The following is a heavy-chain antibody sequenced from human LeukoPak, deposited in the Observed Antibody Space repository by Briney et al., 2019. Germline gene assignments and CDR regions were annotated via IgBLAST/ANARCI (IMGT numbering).Heavy chain of an antibody. CDR1: GYTFSNFG. D-gene: IGHD2-2*01. J-gene: IGHJ4*02. V-gene: IGHV1-18*01. Sequence: GASVTVSFKASGYTFSNFGISWVRQAPGQGLEWMGWISGNNDNPNYGQKFQGRFTVTTDSSTNTAYMELRNLRSDDTAVYYCARDGTSTDDYWGQGTLVTVSS. CDR2: ISGNNDNP. CDR3: ARDGTSTDDY.